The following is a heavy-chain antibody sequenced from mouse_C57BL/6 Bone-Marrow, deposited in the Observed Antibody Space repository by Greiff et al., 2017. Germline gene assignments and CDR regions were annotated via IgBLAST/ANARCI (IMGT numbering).Heavy chain of an antibody. V-gene: IGHV1-59*01. D-gene: IGHD1-1*01. CDR2: IDPSDSYT. J-gene: IGHJ2*02. Sequence: QVQLQQPGAELVRPGTSVKLSCKASGYTFTSYRMHWVKQRPGQGLEWIGVIDPSDSYTNYNQKFKGKATLTVDTSSSTAYMQLSSLTSEDSAVYYCARRELPTVVPDFDYWGQGTSLTVSS. CDR1: GYTFTSYR. CDR3: ARRELPTVVPDFDY.